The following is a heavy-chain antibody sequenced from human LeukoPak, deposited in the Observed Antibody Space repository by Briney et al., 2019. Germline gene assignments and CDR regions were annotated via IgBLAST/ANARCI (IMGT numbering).Heavy chain of an antibody. CDR3: ARVFDSGSQAYFYYMDV. Sequence: SETLSLTCTVSGVSISSYFWSWIRQPAGKGLEWIGRIFTSESTNYNPSLKSRVTMSVDTSKNQFSLKLRSVTAADTAVYYCARVFDSGSQAYFYYMDVWGKGTTVTISS. CDR1: GVSISSYF. CDR2: IFTSEST. J-gene: IGHJ6*03. V-gene: IGHV4-4*07. D-gene: IGHD3-10*01.